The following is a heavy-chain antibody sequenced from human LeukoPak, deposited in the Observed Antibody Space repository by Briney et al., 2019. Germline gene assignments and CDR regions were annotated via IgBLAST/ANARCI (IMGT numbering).Heavy chain of an antibody. D-gene: IGHD2-15*01. Sequence: SATLSLTCAVYGGSFSGYYWSWIRQPPGKGLEWIGEINHSGSTNYNPSLKSRVTISVDTSKNQFSLKLSSVTAADTAVYYCARGYCSGGSCLRSGGSYNLFDPWGQGTLATVSS. J-gene: IGHJ5*02. CDR3: ARGYCSGGSCLRSGGSYNLFDP. CDR2: INHSGST. V-gene: IGHV4-34*01. CDR1: GGSFSGYY.